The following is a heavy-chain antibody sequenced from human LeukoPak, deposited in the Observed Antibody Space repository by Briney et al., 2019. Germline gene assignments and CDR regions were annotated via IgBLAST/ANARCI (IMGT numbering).Heavy chain of an antibody. V-gene: IGHV4-34*01. CDR2: INHSGST. Sequence: PSETLSLTCAVYGGSFSGYYWSWIRQPPGKGLEWIGEINHSGSTNYNPSLKSRVTISVDTSKNQFSLKLSSVTAADTAVYYCARDRRYFDWLSHYFDYWGQGTLVTVSS. CDR3: ARDRRYFDWLSHYFDY. J-gene: IGHJ4*02. CDR1: GGSFSGYY. D-gene: IGHD3-9*01.